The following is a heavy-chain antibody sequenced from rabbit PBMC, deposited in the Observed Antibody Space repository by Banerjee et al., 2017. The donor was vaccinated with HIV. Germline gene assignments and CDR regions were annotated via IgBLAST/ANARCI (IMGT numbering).Heavy chain of an antibody. CDR2: INIVTGKS. J-gene: IGHJ4*01. Sequence: QSLEESGGDLVKPGASLTLTCTASGFSFNSNYYICWVRQAPGKGLEWIACINIVTGKSVYASWAKGRFTMSRTSSTTVTLQMTSLTAADTATYFCARDLVAVIGWNFRLWGPGTLVTVS. CDR3: ARDLVAVIGWNFRL. D-gene: IGHD1-1*01. V-gene: IGHV1S40*01. CDR1: GFSFNSNYY.